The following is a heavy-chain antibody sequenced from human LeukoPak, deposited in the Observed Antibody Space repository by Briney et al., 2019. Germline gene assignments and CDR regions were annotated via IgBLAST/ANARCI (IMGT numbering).Heavy chain of an antibody. CDR1: GGSFSGYY. CDR2: INHSGST. CDR3: ARGERYYYDSSGYFNWFDP. Sequence: SETLSLTCAAYGGSFSGYYWSWIRQPPGKGLEWIGEINHSGSTNYNPSLKSRVTISVDTSKNQFSLKLSSVTAADTAVYYCARGERYYYDSSGYFNWFDPWGQGTLVTVSS. V-gene: IGHV4-34*01. J-gene: IGHJ5*02. D-gene: IGHD3-22*01.